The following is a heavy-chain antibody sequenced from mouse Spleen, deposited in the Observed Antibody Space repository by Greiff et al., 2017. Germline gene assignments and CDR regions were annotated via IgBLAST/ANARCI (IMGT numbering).Heavy chain of an antibody. CDR3: DASIHFYGYGDY. Sequence: VQLQQSGPELVKPGASVKISCKTSGYTFTEYTMHWVKQSPGKSLEWIGGINPNNGGTSYNQKFKGKATLTVDKSSSTAYMELSSLTSEDSAVYYCDASIHFYGYGDYWGQGTTLTVSS. J-gene: IGHJ2*01. CDR1: GYTFTEYT. D-gene: IGHD1-2*01. V-gene: IGHV1-22*01. CDR2: INPNNGGT.